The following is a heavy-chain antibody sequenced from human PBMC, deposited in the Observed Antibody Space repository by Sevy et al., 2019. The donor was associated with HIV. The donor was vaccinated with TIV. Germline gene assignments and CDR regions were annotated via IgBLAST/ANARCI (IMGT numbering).Heavy chain of an antibody. V-gene: IGHV5-51*01. CDR3: AISRSGYFDSSGYYIY. CDR2: IYPDDSDT. Sequence: GESLKISCKGSGYSFTSHWLGWVRHMPGKGLEWMGIIYPDDSDTKDSPSFQGQVTFSADKSISTAYLQWSSLKASDTAMYYCAISRSGYFDSSGYYIYWGQGTLVTVSS. J-gene: IGHJ4*02. D-gene: IGHD3-22*01. CDR1: GYSFTSHW.